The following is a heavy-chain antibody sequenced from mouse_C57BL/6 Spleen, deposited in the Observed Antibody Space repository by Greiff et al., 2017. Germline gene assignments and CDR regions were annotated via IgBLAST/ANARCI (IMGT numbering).Heavy chain of an antibody. J-gene: IGHJ4*01. CDR1: GYTFTDYN. CDR2: INPNNGGT. V-gene: IGHV1-18*01. CDR3: ARDDGDTYYYAMEY. Sequence: EVQLQQSGPELVKPGASVKIPCKASGYTFTDYNMDWVKQSHGKSLEWIGDINPNNGGTIYNQKFKGKATLTVDKSSSTAYMELRSLTSEDTAVYYCARDDGDTYYYAMEYWGQGTSVTVAS. D-gene: IGHD2-13*01.